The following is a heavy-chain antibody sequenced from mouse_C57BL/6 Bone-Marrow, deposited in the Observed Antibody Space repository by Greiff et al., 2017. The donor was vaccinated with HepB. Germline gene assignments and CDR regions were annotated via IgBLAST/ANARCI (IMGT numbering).Heavy chain of an antibody. D-gene: IGHD2-3*01. CDR3: ARRDGYYPDY. V-gene: IGHV5-6*01. CDR2: ISSGGSYT. J-gene: IGHJ2*01. Sequence: EVKLQESGGDLVKPGGSLKLSCAASGFTFSSYGMSWVRQTPDKRLEWVATISSGGSYTYYPDSVKGRFTISRDNAKNTLYLQMSSLKSEDTAMYYCARRDGYYPDYWGQGTTLTVSS. CDR1: GFTFSSYG.